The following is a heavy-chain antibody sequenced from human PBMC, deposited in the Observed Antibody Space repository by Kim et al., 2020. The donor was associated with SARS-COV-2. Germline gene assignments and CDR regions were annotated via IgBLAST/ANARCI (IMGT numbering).Heavy chain of an antibody. CDR2: IDPSDSYT. CDR3: ARRRSGSYPGDYYYGMDV. CDR1: GYSFTSYW. V-gene: IGHV5-10-1*01. Sequence: GESLKISCKGSGYSFTSYWISWVRQMPGKGLEWMGRIDPSDSYTNYSPSFQGHVTISADKSISTAYLQWSSLKASDTAMYYCARRRSGSYPGDYYYGMDVWGQGTTVTVSS. J-gene: IGHJ6*02. D-gene: IGHD1-26*01.